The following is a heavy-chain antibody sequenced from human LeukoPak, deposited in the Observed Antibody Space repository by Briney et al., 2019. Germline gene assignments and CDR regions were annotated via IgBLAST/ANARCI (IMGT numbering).Heavy chain of an antibody. D-gene: IGHD3-3*01. CDR1: GASINDYY. CDR3: ARHRFAWYDFDV. J-gene: IGHJ3*01. CDR2: KYYAGST. Sequence: PSETLSLTCTVSGASINDYYLSWIRQPPGKGLEWIGSKYYAGSTSTNPSLESRATISVNTSKNQFSLNLYSVTAADTAVYYCARHRFAWYDFDVWGQGTRVTVS. V-gene: IGHV4-59*08.